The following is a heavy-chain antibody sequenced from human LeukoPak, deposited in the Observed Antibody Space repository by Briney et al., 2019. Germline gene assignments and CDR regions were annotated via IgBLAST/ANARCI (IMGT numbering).Heavy chain of an antibody. J-gene: IGHJ4*02. D-gene: IGHD2-15*01. CDR3: AKAILSMTDFDY. CDR2: ISYDGNNK. V-gene: IGHV3-30-3*01. Sequence: GGSLRLSCAASGFTFSSYDMNWVRQAPGKGLEWVAVISYDGNNKYYADSVKGRFTISRDNSKNTLYLQMNSLRAEDTAVYYCAKAILSMTDFDYWGQGTLVTVSS. CDR1: GFTFSSYD.